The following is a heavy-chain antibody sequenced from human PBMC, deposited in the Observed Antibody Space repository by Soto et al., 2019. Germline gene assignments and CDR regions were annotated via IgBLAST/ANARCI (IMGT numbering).Heavy chain of an antibody. D-gene: IGHD3-10*01. CDR2: IYYSGRT. J-gene: IGHJ3*02. Sequence: QLQLQESGPGLVKPSETLSLTCTVSGGSISSSSYYWGWIRQPPGKGLEWIGSIYYSGRTYYNPSLKSRVTISVDTSKNQFSLKLSSVSAADTAVYYCARSYPGDAFDIWGQGTMVTVSS. CDR3: ARSYPGDAFDI. CDR1: GGSISSSSYY. V-gene: IGHV4-39*01.